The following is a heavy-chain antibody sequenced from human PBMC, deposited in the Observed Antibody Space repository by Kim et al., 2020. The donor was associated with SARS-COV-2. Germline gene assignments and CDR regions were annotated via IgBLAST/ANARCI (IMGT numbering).Heavy chain of an antibody. Sequence: ASVKVSCKASGYTFTTYAINWVRQAPGQGLEWMGWINTNTGNSTFAQGFPGRFVFSLDTSVSTAFLQINSLKSEDSAVYYCAGLFGAGTYFGDRCHCMDVWGQGTTVTVTS. J-gene: IGHJ6*02. CDR1: GYTFTTYA. V-gene: IGHV7-4-1*02. CDR3: AGLFGAGTYFGDRCHCMDV. CDR2: INTNTGNS. D-gene: IGHD3-10*01.